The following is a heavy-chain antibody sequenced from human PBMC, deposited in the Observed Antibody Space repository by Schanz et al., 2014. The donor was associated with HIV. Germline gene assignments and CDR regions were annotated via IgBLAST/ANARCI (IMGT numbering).Heavy chain of an antibody. CDR2: IYTTGDT. V-gene: IGHV3-13*01. Sequence: EVQLVESGGGLVQPGGSLRLSCAASGFTFSSYDMHWFRQGRGKGLEWVSTIYTTGDTYYQASVEGRFTISRDNSKNTQNAPARPQTIQTTRDTYYQASVEGRFTISRDNSKNTLYLHMNSLRAEDTAVYYCARETVNYYYGMDVWGQGTTVTVSS. CDR3: QASVEGRFTISRDNSKNTLYLHMNSLRAEDTAVYYCARETVNYYYGMDV. D-gene: IGHD3-10*01. CDR1: GFTFSSYD. J-gene: IGHJ6*02.